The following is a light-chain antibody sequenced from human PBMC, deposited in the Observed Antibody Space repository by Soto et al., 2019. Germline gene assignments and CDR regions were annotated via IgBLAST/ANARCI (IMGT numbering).Light chain of an antibody. CDR2: DAS. CDR3: QQYDNLPPYT. V-gene: IGKV1-33*01. CDR1: QDISNY. Sequence: DLQITQSPSSLSASVGDRVTITFQASQDISNYLNWYQQKPGKAPKLLIYDASNLETGVPSRFSGSGSGTDFTFTISSLQPEDIATYYCQQYDNLPPYTFGQGTKLEIK. J-gene: IGKJ2*01.